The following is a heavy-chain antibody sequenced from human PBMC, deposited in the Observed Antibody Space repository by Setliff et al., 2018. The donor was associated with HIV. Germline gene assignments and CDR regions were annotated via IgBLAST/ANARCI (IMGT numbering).Heavy chain of an antibody. J-gene: IGHJ4*02. CDR3: ARGKISPRGVVLIDY. Sequence: SETLSLTCTVSGGSISSGSYYWSWIRQPAGRGLEWIGRIYTSGSTNYNPSLKSRVTISADTSKNQFSLKLSSVTAADTAVYYCARGKISPRGVVLIDYWGQGTLVTVSS. CDR2: IYTSGST. D-gene: IGHD3-22*01. V-gene: IGHV4-61*02. CDR1: GGSISSGSYY.